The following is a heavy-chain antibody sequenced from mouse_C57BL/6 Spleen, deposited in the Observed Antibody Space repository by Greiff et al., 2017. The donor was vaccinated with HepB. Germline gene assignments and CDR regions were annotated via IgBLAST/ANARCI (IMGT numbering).Heavy chain of an antibody. V-gene: IGHV1-82*01. CDR1: GYAFSSSW. J-gene: IGHJ2*01. Sequence: VKLMESGPELVKPGASVKISCKASGYAFSSSWMNWVKQRPGKGLEWIGRIYPGDGDTNYNGKFKGKATLTADKSSSTAYMQLSSLTSEDSAVYFCARPYSNSYYFDYWGQGTTLTVSS. CDR2: IYPGDGDT. CDR3: ARPYSNSYYFDY. D-gene: IGHD2-5*01.